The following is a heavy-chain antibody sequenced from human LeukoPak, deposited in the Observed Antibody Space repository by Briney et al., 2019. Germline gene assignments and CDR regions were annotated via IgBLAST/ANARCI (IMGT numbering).Heavy chain of an antibody. CDR1: GYSFTSYW. CDR3: ARQVVPAAIYYFDY. CDR2: IYPGDSDT. J-gene: IGHJ4*02. Sequence: GGSLKISFKGSGYSFTSYWIGWVRQMPGKGLEWMGIIYPGDSDTRYSPSFPGQLTISGAKSISTGCVQWSSLKASDTAMYCCARQVVPAAIYYFDYWGQGALVTVSS. D-gene: IGHD2-2*02. V-gene: IGHV5-51*01.